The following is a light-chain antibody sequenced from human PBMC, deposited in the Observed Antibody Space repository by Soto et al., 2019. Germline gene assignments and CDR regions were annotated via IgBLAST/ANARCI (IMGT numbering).Light chain of an antibody. Sequence: SVLTQPASVSGSPGQSITISCTGTSSDVGGYNFVSWYQQHPGKAPRLMIFEVNNRPSGVSDRFSGSKSGNTASLTISGLQAEDEADYYCSSYTFSSTLVVFGGGTKLTVL. J-gene: IGLJ3*02. CDR1: SSDVGGYNF. CDR3: SSYTFSSTLVV. CDR2: EVN. V-gene: IGLV2-14*01.